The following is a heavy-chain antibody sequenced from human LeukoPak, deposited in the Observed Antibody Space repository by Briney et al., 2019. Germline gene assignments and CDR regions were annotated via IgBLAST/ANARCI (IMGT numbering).Heavy chain of an antibody. D-gene: IGHD3-16*01. CDR3: ARYEDWFDP. J-gene: IGHJ5*02. CDR2: SYYSGST. CDR1: GGSISSYY. V-gene: IGHV4-59*01. Sequence: SETLSLTCTVSGGSISSYYWSWIRQPPGKGLEWIGYSYYSGSTNYNPSLKSRVTISVDTSKNQFSLKLSSVTAADTAVYYCARYEDWFDPWGQGTLVTVSS.